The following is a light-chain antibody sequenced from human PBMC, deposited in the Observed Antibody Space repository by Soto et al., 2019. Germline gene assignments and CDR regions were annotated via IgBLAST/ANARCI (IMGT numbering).Light chain of an antibody. Sequence: QSVLTQPASVSGSPGQSITISCTGTSSDVGGYNYVSWYQQHPGKAPKLMIYDVSNRPSGVSNRFSGSKSGNTASLTISGLQAEDEADYYCISYTSSSTLVVFGTGTKLTFL. CDR3: ISYTSSSTLVV. V-gene: IGLV2-14*01. CDR2: DVS. J-gene: IGLJ1*01. CDR1: SSDVGGYNY.